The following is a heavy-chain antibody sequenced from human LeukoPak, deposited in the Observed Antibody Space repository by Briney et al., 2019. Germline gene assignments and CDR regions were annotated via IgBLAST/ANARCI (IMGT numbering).Heavy chain of an antibody. Sequence: ASVKVSCKASGGTFSSYAISWVRQAPGQGLEWMGGIIPIFGTANYAQKFQGRVTITADESTSTAYMELSSLRSEDTAVYYCATGMYYDFWSGYYDDYWGQGTLVTVSS. V-gene: IGHV1-69*13. CDR2: IIPIFGTA. D-gene: IGHD3-3*01. CDR1: GGTFSSYA. J-gene: IGHJ4*02. CDR3: ATGMYYDFWSGYYDDY.